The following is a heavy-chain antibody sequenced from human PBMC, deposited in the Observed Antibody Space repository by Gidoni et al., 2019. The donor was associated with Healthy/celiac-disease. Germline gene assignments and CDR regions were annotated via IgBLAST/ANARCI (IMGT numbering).Heavy chain of an antibody. V-gene: IGHV4-61*02. J-gene: IGHJ5*02. CDR2: IYTSGST. CDR3: ARDTGIAVAGRSRWFDP. D-gene: IGHD6-13*01. CDR1: AGSISSGSYY. Sequence: QVQLQESGPGLVTPSQTLSLTCTVSAGSISSGSYYWGWIRQPAGKGLEWIGRIYTSGSTNYHPSLKSRVTISVDTSKNQFSLRLSSVTAADTAVYYCARDTGIAVAGRSRWFDPWGQGTLVTVSS.